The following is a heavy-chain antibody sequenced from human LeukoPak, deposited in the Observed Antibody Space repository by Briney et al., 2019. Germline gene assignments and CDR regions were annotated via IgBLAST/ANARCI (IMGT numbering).Heavy chain of an antibody. V-gene: IGHV4-61*01. J-gene: IGHJ4*02. CDR2: IYYSGST. CDR3: ARDSSDTAMVFDY. D-gene: IGHD5-18*01. CDR1: GGSVSSGSYY. Sequence: SETLSLTCTVSGGSVSSGSYYWSWIRQPPGKGLEWIGYIYYSGSTNYNPSLKSRVTISVDTSKNQFSLKPSSVTAADTAVYYCARDSSDTAMVFDYWGQGTLVTVSS.